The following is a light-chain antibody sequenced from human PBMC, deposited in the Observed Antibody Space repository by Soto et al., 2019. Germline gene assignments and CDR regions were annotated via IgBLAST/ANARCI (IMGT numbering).Light chain of an antibody. V-gene: IGKV2-28*01. CDR2: LGF. Sequence: EIVMTQSPPSLTVTPGEPASISCRSSQRLLHSNGNYFLDWYLQKPGQSPQLLIYLGFNRASGVPDRVSGSGAGTDFTLKISRVEAEDGGVYYCMQALQTPYTVGQGNRLEIK. J-gene: IGKJ2*01. CDR1: QRLLHSNGNYF. CDR3: MQALQTPYT.